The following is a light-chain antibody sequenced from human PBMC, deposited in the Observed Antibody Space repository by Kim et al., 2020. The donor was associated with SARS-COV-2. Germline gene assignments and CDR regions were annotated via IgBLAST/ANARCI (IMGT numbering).Light chain of an antibody. V-gene: IGKV1-39*01. J-gene: IGKJ1*01. CDR1: QSISTY. CDR3: QQSYRT. Sequence: DIQMTQPPSSLSASVGDRVTITCRASQSISTYLNWYQQKPGKAPKLLIYAASSLQSGVPSRFSGSGSGTDFTLTISSLQPEDFATYYCQQSYRTFGQGTKVDIK. CDR2: AAS.